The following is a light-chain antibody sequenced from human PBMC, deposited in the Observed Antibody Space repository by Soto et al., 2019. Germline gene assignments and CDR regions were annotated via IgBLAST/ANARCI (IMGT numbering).Light chain of an antibody. J-gene: IGKJ1*01. CDR3: QQYGSSPE. Sequence: ELVLTQSPGTLSFSPGESATLSCRASQSVSSSYLVWYQQKPGQAPRLLIYGASSRATGIQDRFSGSGSGTDSTLTISRLEPEDFAVYYCQQYGSSPEFGQGTKVDIK. V-gene: IGKV3-20*01. CDR1: QSVSSSY. CDR2: GAS.